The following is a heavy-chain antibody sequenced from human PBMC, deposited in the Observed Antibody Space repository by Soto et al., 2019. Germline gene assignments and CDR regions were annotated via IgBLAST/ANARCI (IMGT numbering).Heavy chain of an antibody. V-gene: IGHV5-51*01. D-gene: IGHD2-8*01. J-gene: IGHJ5*02. CDR3: ARHPYCTNGVCSSNWFDP. CDR2: IYPGDSDT. CDR1: GYSFTSYW. Sequence: PGESLKISCKGSGYSFTSYWIGWVRQMPGKGLEWMGIIYPGDSDTRYSPSFQGQVTISADKSISTAYLQRSSLKASDTAMYYCARHPYCTNGVCSSNWFDPWGQGTLVTVSS.